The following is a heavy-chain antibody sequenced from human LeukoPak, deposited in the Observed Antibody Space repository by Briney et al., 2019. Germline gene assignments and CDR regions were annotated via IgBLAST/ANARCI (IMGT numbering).Heavy chain of an antibody. CDR2: INPNSGGT. CDR3: ARLSYDSSGYTAYGMDV. Sequence: ASVKVSCKASGYTFTGCYMRWVRQAPGQGLEWMGRINPNSGGTNYAQKFQGRVTMTRDTSISTAYMELSRLRSDDTAVYYCARLSYDSSGYTAYGMDVWGQGTTVTVSS. V-gene: IGHV1-2*06. D-gene: IGHD3-22*01. CDR1: GYTFTGCY. J-gene: IGHJ6*02.